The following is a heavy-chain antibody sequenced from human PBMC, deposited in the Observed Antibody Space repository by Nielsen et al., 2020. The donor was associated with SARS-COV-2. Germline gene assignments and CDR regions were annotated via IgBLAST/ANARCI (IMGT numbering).Heavy chain of an antibody. Sequence: SGPTLVKPTQTLTLTCTFSGFSLSTSAVGVGWIRQPPGKALEWLAVIYWNDDKRYSPSLRSRLTITKDTPKNQVDLSMTNMDPVDTATYYCAHVSKLKCGGDCETLDIWGQGTMVTVSS. CDR1: GFSLSTSAVG. J-gene: IGHJ3*02. CDR3: AHVSKLKCGGDCETLDI. V-gene: IGHV2-5*01. CDR2: IYWNDDK. D-gene: IGHD2-21*01.